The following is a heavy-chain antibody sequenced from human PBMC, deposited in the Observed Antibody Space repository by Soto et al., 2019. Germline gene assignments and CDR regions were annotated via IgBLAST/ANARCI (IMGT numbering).Heavy chain of an antibody. D-gene: IGHD6-19*01. CDR2: ISGSGGST. J-gene: IGHJ4*02. CDR3: AKCYGSSGWPFDY. V-gene: IGHV3-23*01. Sequence: EVQLLESGGGLVQPGGSLRLSCAASGFTFSSYAMSWVRQAPGKGLEWVSAISGSGGSTYYADSVKGRFTISRDNSKNTLYLQINSLRDEDTAVYYCAKCYGSSGWPFDYWGQGTLVTVSS. CDR1: GFTFSSYA.